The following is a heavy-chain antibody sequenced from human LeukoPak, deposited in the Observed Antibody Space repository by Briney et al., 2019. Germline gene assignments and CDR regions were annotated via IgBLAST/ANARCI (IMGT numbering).Heavy chain of an antibody. CDR3: AKEQGGY. J-gene: IGHJ4*02. V-gene: IGHV3-30-3*01. CDR1: GFTFSSYA. D-gene: IGHD3-16*01. Sequence: PGGSLRLSCAASGFTFSSYAMHWVRQAPGKGLEWVAVISYDGSNKYYADSVKGRFTISRDNSKNTLYLQMNSLRAEDTAVYYCAKEQGGYWGQGTLVTVSS. CDR2: ISYDGSNK.